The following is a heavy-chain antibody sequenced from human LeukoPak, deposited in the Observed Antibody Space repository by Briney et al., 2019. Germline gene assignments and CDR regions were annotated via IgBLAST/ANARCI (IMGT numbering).Heavy chain of an antibody. CDR2: ISWNSGSI. CDR3: ARDRSRRAGYFDY. V-gene: IGHV3-9*01. J-gene: IGHJ4*02. CDR1: GFTFDDYA. Sequence: GGSLRLSCAASGFTFDDYAMHWVRQAPGKGLEWVSGISWNSGSIGYADSVKGRFTISRDNSKNTLYLQMNSLRAEDTAVYYCARDRSRRAGYFDYWGQGTLVTVSS.